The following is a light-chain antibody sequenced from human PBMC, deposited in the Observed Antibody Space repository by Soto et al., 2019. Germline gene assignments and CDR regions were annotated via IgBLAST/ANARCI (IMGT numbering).Light chain of an antibody. V-gene: IGKV3-11*01. Sequence: EIVLTPSPATLSLSPGERATLSCRASPSVTNYLAWYQQTPGQPPRLLIYGAFNRAAGIPARFSGSGSGTDFTLTISSLEPEDSAVYYCQQRNIWPPVTFGQGTRREIK. CDR2: GAF. J-gene: IGKJ5*01. CDR3: QQRNIWPPVT. CDR1: PSVTNY.